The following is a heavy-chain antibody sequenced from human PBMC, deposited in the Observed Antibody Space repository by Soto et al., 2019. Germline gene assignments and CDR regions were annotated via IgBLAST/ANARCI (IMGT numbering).Heavy chain of an antibody. Sequence: ASVKVSCKASGYTFTNYGITWVRQAPGQGLEWMGWISAYTGNTNYAQKVQGRVTMSTDTSTSTAYLELRSLRSDDTAVYYCARGPESRSTAYFDYWGQGTLVTVSS. CDR3: ARGPESRSTAYFDY. D-gene: IGHD1-26*01. V-gene: IGHV1-18*01. CDR1: GYTFTNYG. J-gene: IGHJ4*02. CDR2: ISAYTGNT.